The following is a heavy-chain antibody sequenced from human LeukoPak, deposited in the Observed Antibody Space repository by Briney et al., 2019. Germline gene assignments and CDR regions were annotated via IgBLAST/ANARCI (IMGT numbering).Heavy chain of an antibody. Sequence: GASVKVSCKTSGYTFTSYGISWVRQAPGQGLEWMGWISAYNGNTNYAQNLQGRVTMTTDTSTSTAYMELRSLRSDDTAVYYCARGGYSYGYMGYSDYWGQGTLVTVSS. CDR3: ARGGYSYGYMGYSDY. CDR1: GYTFTSYG. J-gene: IGHJ4*02. D-gene: IGHD5-18*01. V-gene: IGHV1-18*01. CDR2: ISAYNGNT.